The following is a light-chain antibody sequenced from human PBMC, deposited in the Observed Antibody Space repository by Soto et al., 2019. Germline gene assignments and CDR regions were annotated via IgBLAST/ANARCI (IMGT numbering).Light chain of an antibody. CDR2: DVS. CDR1: SSDVGGYDY. Sequence: QSVLTQPRSVSGSPGQSVSISCTGTSSDVGGYDYVSWYQQHPGKAPKLMIYDVSKRPSGVPDRFSGSTSVNSASLTISGLQADDEADYYCCLYIGATTYVFGTGTKLTVL. V-gene: IGLV2-11*01. CDR3: CLYIGATTYV. J-gene: IGLJ1*01.